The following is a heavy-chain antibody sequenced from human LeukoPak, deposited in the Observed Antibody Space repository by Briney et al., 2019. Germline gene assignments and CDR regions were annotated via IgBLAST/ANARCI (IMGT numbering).Heavy chain of an antibody. J-gene: IGHJ4*02. V-gene: IGHV4-59*01. CDR1: GGSISSYY. CDR2: IYYSGST. Sequence: SETLSLTCTVSGGSISSYYWSWIRQPPGKGLEWIGYIYYSGSTNYNPSLKSRVTISVDTSKNQFSLKLSSVTAADTAAYYCARDLYGDFFDYWGQGTLVTVSS. CDR3: ARDLYGDFFDY. D-gene: IGHD4-17*01.